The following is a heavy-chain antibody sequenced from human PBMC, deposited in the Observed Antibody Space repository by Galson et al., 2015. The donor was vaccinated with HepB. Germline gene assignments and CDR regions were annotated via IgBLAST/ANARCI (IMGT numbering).Heavy chain of an antibody. Sequence: SVKVSCKASGYTFTSYDINWVRQATGQGLEWMGWMNPNSGNTGYAQKFQGRVTMTRNTSISTAYMELSSLRSEDTAVYYCARPPLIWHYDFWSGYYGKMDYYMDVWGKGTTVTVSS. CDR2: MNPNSGNT. V-gene: IGHV1-8*01. J-gene: IGHJ6*03. CDR3: ARPPLIWHYDFWSGYYGKMDYYMDV. D-gene: IGHD3-3*01. CDR1: GYTFTSYD.